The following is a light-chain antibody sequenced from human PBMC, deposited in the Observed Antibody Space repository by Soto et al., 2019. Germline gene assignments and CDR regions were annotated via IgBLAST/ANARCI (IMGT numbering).Light chain of an antibody. Sequence: EVVVTQSPATLSVSPGERATLSCRASPSVNGNLAWYQQKPGQTPRLLIYDVSTRANGVPARFSGRGSGTEFTSTIRTRRSEDLDHNSCRRINGSPRWRFGQGTRLKSN. J-gene: IGKJ1*01. V-gene: IGKV3-15*01. CDR1: PSVNGN. CDR2: DVS. CDR3: RRINGSPRWR.